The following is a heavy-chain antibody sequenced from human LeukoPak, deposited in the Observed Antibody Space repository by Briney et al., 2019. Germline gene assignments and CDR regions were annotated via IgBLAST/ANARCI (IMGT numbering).Heavy chain of an antibody. CDR3: ARCRDGYINGAFDI. V-gene: IGHV3-64*01. CDR1: GFTFSSYA. CDR2: ISSNGGST. J-gene: IGHJ3*02. D-gene: IGHD5-24*01. Sequence: PGGSLRLSCAASGFTFSSYAMHWVRQAPGKGLEYVSAISSNGGSTYYANSVKGRFTISRDNSKNTLYLQMGSLRAEDMAVYCCARCRDGYINGAFDIWGQGTMVTVSS.